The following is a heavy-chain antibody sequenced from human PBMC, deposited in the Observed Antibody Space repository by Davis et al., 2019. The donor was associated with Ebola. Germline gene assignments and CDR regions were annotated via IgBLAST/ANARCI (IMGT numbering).Heavy chain of an antibody. J-gene: IGHJ4*02. V-gene: IGHV3-48*02. Sequence: GSLRLSCAASGFTFSSYSMNWVRQAPGKGLEWISDITSDGTSTSYADSVKGRFTISRDNANNLLYLQMNSLRDEDTAVYYCARPGRSTSPGYWGQGTLVTVSS. CDR1: GFTFSSYS. D-gene: IGHD6-13*01. CDR2: ITSDGTST. CDR3: ARPGRSTSPGY.